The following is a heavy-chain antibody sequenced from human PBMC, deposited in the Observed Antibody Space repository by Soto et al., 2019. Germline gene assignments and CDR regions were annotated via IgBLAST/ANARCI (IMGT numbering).Heavy chain of an antibody. CDR3: AKVHSTWSTFDY. Sequence: GGSLRLSCTASGFTFSSYAMTWVRQAPGKGLEWVSTLKSSGSNTYYADSVKGRFTISRDNSKNTLYLQMNSLRAEDTAVYYCAKVHSTWSTFDYWGQGTLVTVSS. V-gene: IGHV3-23*01. CDR2: LKSSGSNT. J-gene: IGHJ4*02. CDR1: GFTFSSYA. D-gene: IGHD6-13*01.